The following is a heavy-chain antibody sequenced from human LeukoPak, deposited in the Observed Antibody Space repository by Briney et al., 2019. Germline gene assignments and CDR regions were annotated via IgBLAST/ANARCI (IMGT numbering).Heavy chain of an antibody. J-gene: IGHJ3*02. V-gene: IGHV3-48*04. Sequence: GGSLRLSCAASGFTFSSYSMNWVRQAPGKGLEWVSYISSSGSTIYYADSVKGRFTISRDNAKNSLYLQMNSLRAEDTAVYYCARVLRVLSSSWFYDAFDIWGQGTMVTVPS. CDR2: ISSSGSTI. CDR1: GFTFSSYS. CDR3: ARVLRVLSSSWFYDAFDI. D-gene: IGHD6-13*01.